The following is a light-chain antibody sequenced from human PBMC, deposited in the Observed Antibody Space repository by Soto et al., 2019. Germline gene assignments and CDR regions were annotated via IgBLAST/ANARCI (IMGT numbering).Light chain of an antibody. CDR3: QQYATSPLT. Sequence: EIVLTQSPGTLSLSPGERATLSCRASQSVSSSYLAWCQQKPGQAPRLLIYGASSRATGIPDRFSGSGSGTDFTLTISRQEPEDFAVYYCQQYATSPLTFGGGTKVEIK. CDR2: GAS. J-gene: IGKJ4*01. CDR1: QSVSSSY. V-gene: IGKV3-20*01.